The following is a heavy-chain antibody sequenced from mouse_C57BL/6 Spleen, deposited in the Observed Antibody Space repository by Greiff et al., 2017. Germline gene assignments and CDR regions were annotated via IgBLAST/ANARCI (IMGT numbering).Heavy chain of an antibody. Sequence: QVQLQQPGAELVKPGASVKLSCKASGYTFTSYWMHWVKQRPGQGLEWIGMIHPNSGSTNYNEKFKSKATLTVDKSSSTAYMQLSSLTSEDSAVYYCARSGGDYDEGFAYWGQGTLVTVSA. D-gene: IGHD2-4*01. CDR2: IHPNSGST. J-gene: IGHJ3*01. CDR1: GYTFTSYW. CDR3: ARSGGDYDEGFAY. V-gene: IGHV1-64*01.